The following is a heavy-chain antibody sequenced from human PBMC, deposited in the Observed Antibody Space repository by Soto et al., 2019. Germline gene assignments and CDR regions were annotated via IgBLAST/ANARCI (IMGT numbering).Heavy chain of an antibody. Sequence: GGSLRLSCAASGFTFSSYWMSWVRQAPGKGLEWVANIKQDGSEKYYVDSVKGRFTNSRDNAKNSLYLQMNSLRAEVTVVYYCAIDMYNWNYENYYYYYMDVWGKGTTVTVSS. CDR1: GFTFSSYW. CDR3: AIDMYNWNYENYYYYYMDV. V-gene: IGHV3-7*01. J-gene: IGHJ6*03. D-gene: IGHD1-7*01. CDR2: IKQDGSEK.